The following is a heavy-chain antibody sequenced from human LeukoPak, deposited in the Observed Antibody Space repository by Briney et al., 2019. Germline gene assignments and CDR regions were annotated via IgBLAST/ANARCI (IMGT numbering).Heavy chain of an antibody. CDR3: ARGLTYRDSSGYYFPDWYFDL. CDR1: GGSISSYY. J-gene: IGHJ2*01. D-gene: IGHD3-22*01. Sequence: SETLSLTCTVSGGSISSYYWSWIRQPPGNGLEWIGYIYYSGSTNYNPSLKSRVTISVDTSKNQFSLKLSSVTAADTVVYYCARGLTYRDSSGYYFPDWYFDLWGRGTLVSVSS. V-gene: IGHV4-59*01. CDR2: IYYSGST.